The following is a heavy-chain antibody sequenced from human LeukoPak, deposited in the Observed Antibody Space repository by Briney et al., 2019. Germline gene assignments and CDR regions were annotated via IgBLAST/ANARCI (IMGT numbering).Heavy chain of an antibody. D-gene: IGHD3-9*01. J-gene: IGHJ2*01. Sequence: ASVKVSCKASGYTFTGYYMHWVRQAPGQGLEWMGWINPNSGGTNYAQKFQGRVTMTRDTSISTAYMELSRLRSDDTAVYYCAREGGPYDILTGYRHWYFDLWGRGTLVTVSS. CDR3: AREGGPYDILTGYRHWYFDL. CDR2: INPNSGGT. CDR1: GYTFTGYY. V-gene: IGHV1-2*02.